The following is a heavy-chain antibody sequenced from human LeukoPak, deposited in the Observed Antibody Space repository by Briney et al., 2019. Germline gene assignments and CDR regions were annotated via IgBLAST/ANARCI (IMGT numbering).Heavy chain of an antibody. CDR2: IYTSGST. CDR1: GGSISSYY. Sequence: SETLSLTCTVSGGSISSYYWSWIRQPAGKGLEWIGRIYTSGSTNYNPSLKSRVAMSVDTSKNQFSLKLSSVAAADTAVYYCARGLGILSGYYYDSPHNYFDYWGQGTLVTVSS. D-gene: IGHD3-22*01. CDR3: ARGLGILSGYYYDSPHNYFDY. J-gene: IGHJ4*02. V-gene: IGHV4-4*07.